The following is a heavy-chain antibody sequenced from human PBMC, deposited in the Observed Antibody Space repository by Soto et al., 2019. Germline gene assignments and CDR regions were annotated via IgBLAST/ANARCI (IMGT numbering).Heavy chain of an antibody. Sequence: EVQLVESGGGLVQPGGSVRLSCAASGFTVSSNYKSWVRQAPGKGLEWVSVIYSGGSTYYADSVKGRFTISRDNSKNTLYLQMNSLRAEDTAVYYCARDLVKGYCSGGSCSSWGQGTLVTVSS. J-gene: IGHJ4*02. CDR2: IYSGGST. V-gene: IGHV3-66*01. D-gene: IGHD2-15*01. CDR1: GFTVSSNY. CDR3: ARDLVKGYCSGGSCSS.